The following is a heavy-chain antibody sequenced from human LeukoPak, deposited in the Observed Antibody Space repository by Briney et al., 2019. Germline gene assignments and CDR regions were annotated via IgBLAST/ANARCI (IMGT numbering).Heavy chain of an antibody. CDR2: IYHSGST. J-gene: IGHJ4*02. CDR1: GGSISSDGYS. D-gene: IGHD5-12*01. CDR3: ARSGYDSFDY. Sequence: SETLSLTCAVSGGSISSDGYSWSWIRQPPGKGLEWIGYIYHSGSTYYNPSLKSRVTISVDRSKNQFSLKLSSVTAADTAVYYCARSGYDSFDYWGQGTLVTVSS. V-gene: IGHV4-30-2*01.